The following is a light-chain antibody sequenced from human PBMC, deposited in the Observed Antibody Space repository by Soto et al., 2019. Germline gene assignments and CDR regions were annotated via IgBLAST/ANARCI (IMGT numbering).Light chain of an antibody. V-gene: IGKV3-15*01. CDR2: GAS. J-gene: IGKJ1*01. Sequence: EIVMTQSPATLSVSPGERATLSCRASQSVSTNLAWYQQKAGQAPRLLIYGASTRATSIPARFSGSGSETEFTLTISSLQSEDFTVYYCQQYNNWPRTFGQGTKVDI. CDR1: QSVSTN. CDR3: QQYNNWPRT.